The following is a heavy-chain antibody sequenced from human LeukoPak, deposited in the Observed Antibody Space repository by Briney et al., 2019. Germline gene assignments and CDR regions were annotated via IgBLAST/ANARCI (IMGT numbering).Heavy chain of an antibody. J-gene: IGHJ6*02. CDR1: GFTLGGFA. Sequence: GGSLRLSCAASGFTLGGFAIHWVRQPPGKGLEWVTFISYDGSEKKYADSVKGRFTISRDNSRNTLYLQMNSLRAEDTAVYYCARDLGASYYNAMDVWGPGTTVTVSS. CDR3: ARDLGASYYNAMDV. V-gene: IGHV3-30*01. CDR2: ISYDGSEK.